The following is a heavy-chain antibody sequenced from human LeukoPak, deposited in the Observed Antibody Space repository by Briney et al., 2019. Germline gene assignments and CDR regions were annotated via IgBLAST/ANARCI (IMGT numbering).Heavy chain of an antibody. CDR3: ARDVGYCSGGSCYLGYYYYYMDV. CDR2: IKQDGSEK. V-gene: IGHV3-7*01. Sequence: PGGSLRLSCAASGFTFSSYWMSWVRQAPGKGLEWVANIKQDGSEKYYVDSVKGRFTISRDNAKNSLYLQMNSLRAEDTAVYYCARDVGYCSGGSCYLGYYYYYMDVWGKGTTVTISS. J-gene: IGHJ6*03. CDR1: GFTFSSYW. D-gene: IGHD2-15*01.